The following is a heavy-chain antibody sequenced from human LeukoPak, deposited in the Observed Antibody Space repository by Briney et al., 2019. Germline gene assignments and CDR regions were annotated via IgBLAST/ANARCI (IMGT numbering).Heavy chain of an antibody. J-gene: IGHJ1*01. CDR1: GGSISRSDYH. CDR2: IYFSGST. CDR3: ARLRGYCHDIACYTYFER. D-gene: IGHD2-15*01. V-gene: IGHV4-39*01. Sequence: PSETLSLTCRVSGGSISRSDYHWGWIRQPPGKGLEWLGSIYFSGSTYNNPSLKSRVTISVDTSKNQFSLNLTSVAAADTAVFYCARLRGYCHDIACYTYFERWGQGTLVTVSS.